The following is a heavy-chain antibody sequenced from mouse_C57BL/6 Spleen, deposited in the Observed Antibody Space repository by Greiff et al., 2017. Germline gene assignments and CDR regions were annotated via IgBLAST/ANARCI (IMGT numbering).Heavy chain of an antibody. CDR1: GYTFTSYW. J-gene: IGHJ2*01. V-gene: IGHV1-59*01. CDR2: IDPSDSYT. CDR3: AKVATENY. D-gene: IGHD1-1*01. Sequence: QVQLQQPGAELVRPGTSVKLSCKASGYTFTSYWMHWVKQRPGQGLEWIGVIDPSDSYTNYNQKFKGKATLTVDTSSSTAYMQLSGLTSEDSAVYYCAKVATENYWGQGTTLTVSA.